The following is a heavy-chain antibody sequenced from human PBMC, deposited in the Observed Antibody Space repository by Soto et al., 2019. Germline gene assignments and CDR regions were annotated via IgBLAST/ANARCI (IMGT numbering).Heavy chain of an antibody. V-gene: IGHV3-30-3*01. CDR3: ARDLYSYGYILGNSYYYGMDV. D-gene: IGHD5-18*01. Sequence: QVQLVESGGGVVQPGRSLRLSCAASGFTFSSYAMHWVRQAPGKGLEWVAVISYDGSNKYYADSVKGRFTISRDNSKNXLXLRXTSLRAEDTAVYYCARDLYSYGYILGNSYYYGMDVWGQGTTVTVSS. J-gene: IGHJ6*02. CDR1: GFTFSSYA. CDR2: ISYDGSNK.